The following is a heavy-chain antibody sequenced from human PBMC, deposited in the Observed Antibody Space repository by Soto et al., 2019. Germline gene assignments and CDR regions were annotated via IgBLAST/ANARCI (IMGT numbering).Heavy chain of an antibody. D-gene: IGHD3-10*01. J-gene: IGHJ4*02. V-gene: IGHV2-5*02. Sequence: QITLKESGPTLVKPTQTLTLTCSFSGFSLSTTGVGAGWIRQSPGKALEWLAIIYWDNDKRYSPSLKSRVTITKDTSKNQVVLTVTNMDPVDTGTYYCARSLWFGELHWGQGALVTVSS. CDR3: ARSLWFGELH. CDR1: GFSLSTTGVG. CDR2: IYWDNDK.